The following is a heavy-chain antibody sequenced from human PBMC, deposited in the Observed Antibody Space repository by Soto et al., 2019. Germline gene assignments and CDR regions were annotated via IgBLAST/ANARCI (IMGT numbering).Heavy chain of an antibody. V-gene: IGHV4-59*08. J-gene: IGHJ4*02. D-gene: IGHD5-12*01. CDR3: ATTTIISGRESPFDY. CDR2: IYYSGST. Sequence: PSGTLFPTRAVSCFSLNTFYLGWIPPPPGKGLEWIGYIYYSGSTNYNPSLKSRVTMSVDTSNNQFSLELSSVTAADTAMYYCATTTIISGRESPFDYWGQGTQVTVSS. CDR1: CFSLNTFY.